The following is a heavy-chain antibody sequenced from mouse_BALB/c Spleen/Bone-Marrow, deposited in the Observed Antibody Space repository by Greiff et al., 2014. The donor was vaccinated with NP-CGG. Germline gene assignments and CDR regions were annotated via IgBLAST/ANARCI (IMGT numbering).Heavy chain of an antibody. D-gene: IGHD1-1*01. CDR2: INTDGGYT. V-gene: IGHV5-9-3*01. J-gene: IGHJ2*01. CDR1: GFTFSHYA. Sequence: EVHLVESGGDLVKPGGSLKLSCAASGFTFSHYAMSWVRQTPERRLEWVAIINTDGGYTYYPDSVKGRFTIARDNAKNTLYLQMSSLRSEGTAMYYCAGQGVITTIVSYFDYWGQGTTLTVSS. CDR3: AGQGVITTIVSYFDY.